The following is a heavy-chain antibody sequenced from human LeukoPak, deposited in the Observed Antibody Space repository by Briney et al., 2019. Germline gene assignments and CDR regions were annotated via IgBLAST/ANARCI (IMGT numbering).Heavy chain of an antibody. V-gene: IGHV3-72*01. D-gene: IGHD2-21*01. CDR1: GFTFSDHY. CDR3: VKSLWD. Sequence: GGSLRLSCTASGFTFSDHYMDWGRQAPGKALEWVGRIRNKANSDTTEYAASVKGRLTISRDDSKNSLFLQMNSLKTEDTAVYYCVKSLWDWGQGTLVTVSS. CDR2: IRNKANSDTT. J-gene: IGHJ4*02.